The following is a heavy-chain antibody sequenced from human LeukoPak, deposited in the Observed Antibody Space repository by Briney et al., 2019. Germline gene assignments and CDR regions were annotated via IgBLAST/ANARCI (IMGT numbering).Heavy chain of an antibody. CDR2: ISSSGSSI. D-gene: IGHD3-22*01. CDR1: GLTFSSYV. V-gene: IGHV3-48*03. J-gene: IGHJ4*02. CDR3: ARAGYYDSSGYPFDY. Sequence: GGSLRLSSAASGLTFSSYVMNWVRQAPGKGLEWVSYISSSGSSIYYADSVKGRFTISRDNAKKSLYLQMNGLRAEDTAVYYCARAGYYDSSGYPFDYWGQGTLVTVSS.